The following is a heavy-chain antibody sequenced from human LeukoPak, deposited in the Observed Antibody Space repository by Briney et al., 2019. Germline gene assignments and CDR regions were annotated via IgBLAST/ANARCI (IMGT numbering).Heavy chain of an antibody. D-gene: IGHD1-26*01. J-gene: IGHJ6*03. CDR1: GYSISSGYY. V-gene: IGHV4-38-2*01. Sequence: PSETLSLTCAVSGYSISSGYYWGWIRQPPGKGLEWIGSIYHSGSTYYNPSLKSRVTISVDTSKNQFSLKLSSVTAADTAVYYRARHGMSDYYYYYYMDVWGKGITVTVSS. CDR3: ARHGMSDYYYYYYMDV. CDR2: IYHSGST.